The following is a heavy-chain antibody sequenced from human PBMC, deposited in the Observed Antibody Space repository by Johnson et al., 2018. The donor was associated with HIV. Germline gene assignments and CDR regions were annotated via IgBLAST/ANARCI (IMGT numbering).Heavy chain of an antibody. Sequence: QVQLVESGGGVVQPGRSLRLSCAASGFTFSTYGMHWVRQAPGKGLEWVALLSYDGSNKYYADSVKGRFTISRDNSKNTLYLQMNSLRAEDTALYYCARDGSGSYRRVQDAFDIWGQGTMVTVSS. CDR2: LSYDGSNK. CDR3: ARDGSGSYRRVQDAFDI. CDR1: GFTFSTYG. J-gene: IGHJ3*02. D-gene: IGHD1-26*01. V-gene: IGHV3-30*19.